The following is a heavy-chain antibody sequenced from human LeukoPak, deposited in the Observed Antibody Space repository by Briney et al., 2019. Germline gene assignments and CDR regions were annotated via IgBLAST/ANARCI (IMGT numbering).Heavy chain of an antibody. CDR3: AKGAYDSGSSPPGY. J-gene: IGHJ4*02. D-gene: IGHD3-10*01. Sequence: GGSLRLSCAASGFTFISYAMSWVRQAPGKGLEWVSAISGSGGSTYYADSVKGRFTISRDNSKNTLYLQMNRLSAEDTAIYYCAKGAYDSGSSPPGYWGQGTLVTVSS. CDR1: GFTFISYA. CDR2: ISGSGGST. V-gene: IGHV3-23*01.